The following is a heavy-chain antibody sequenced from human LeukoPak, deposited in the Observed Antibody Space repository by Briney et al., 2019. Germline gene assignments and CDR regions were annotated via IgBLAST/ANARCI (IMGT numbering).Heavy chain of an antibody. V-gene: IGHV3-11*05. CDR1: GFTFSDYY. CDR3: ARGKRTYDNSWPYYYDY. J-gene: IGHJ4*02. Sequence: KPGGSLRLSCAASGFTFSDYYMSWIRQAQEKGLEWVSFISYSLSYTKYADSVKGRFTISRDNAKNSLYLQMHSLRAEDTAVYSCARGKRTYDNSWPYYYDYWGQGTLVTVSS. D-gene: IGHD6-13*01. CDR2: ISYSLSYT.